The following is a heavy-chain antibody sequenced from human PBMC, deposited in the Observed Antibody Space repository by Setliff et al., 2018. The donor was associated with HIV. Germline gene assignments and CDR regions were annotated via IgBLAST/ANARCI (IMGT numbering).Heavy chain of an antibody. CDR2: IYYGGST. D-gene: IGHD6-13*01. J-gene: IGHJ5*02. CDR1: GASISNSNSY. V-gene: IGHV4-39*07. Sequence: PSETLSLTCTVYGASISNSNSYWGWIRQPPGKRLEWLGSIYYGGSTSYNPSLSSRLTVSVDTSKNQFSLKLSSVTAADTAMYYCVRGGDSSSWYWGRWFDPWGQGTLVTVSS. CDR3: VRGGDSSSWYWGRWFDP.